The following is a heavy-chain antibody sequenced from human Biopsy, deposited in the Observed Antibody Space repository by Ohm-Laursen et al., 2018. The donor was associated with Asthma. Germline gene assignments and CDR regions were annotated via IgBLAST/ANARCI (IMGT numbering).Heavy chain of an antibody. CDR3: ARVDAIMISGDFYFYSGFDL. D-gene: IGHD3-16*01. Sequence: VASVKVSCKTSGYTFNSAGITWVRQAPGQGLEWMGGIIPMYGVPKVAQKFQGRVTITADESTSTAYMEMSSLRSEDTAVYYCARVDAIMISGDFYFYSGFDLWGQGTTVRVSS. CDR2: IIPMYGVP. CDR1: GYTFNSAG. V-gene: IGHV1-69*13. J-gene: IGHJ6*02.